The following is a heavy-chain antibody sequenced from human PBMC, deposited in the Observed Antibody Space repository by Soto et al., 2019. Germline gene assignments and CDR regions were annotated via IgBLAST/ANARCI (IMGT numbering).Heavy chain of an antibody. V-gene: IGHV3-48*03. CDR2: ISSSGSTT. CDR1: GFTFSSYE. Sequence: EVKLVESGGDWVQPGGSLRLSCAASGFTFSSYEMTWVRQAPGKGLEWISYISSSGSTTHYADSVKGRFTISRDNAKNALFLQMDSLRADDTAVYYCARDRGVIDYWGQGTLVTVSS. D-gene: IGHD3-10*01. CDR3: ARDRGVIDY. J-gene: IGHJ4*02.